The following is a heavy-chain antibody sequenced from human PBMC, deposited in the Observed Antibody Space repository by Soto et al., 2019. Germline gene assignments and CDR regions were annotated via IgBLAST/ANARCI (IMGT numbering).Heavy chain of an antibody. D-gene: IGHD6-6*01. CDR3: ARESSEYSSSSRDYYYGMDV. CDR1: GGTFSSYA. V-gene: IGHV1-69*06. Sequence: QVQLVQSGAEVKKPGSSVKVSCKASGGTFSSYAISWVRQAPGQGLELMGGIIPIFGTANYAQKFQGRVTITADKSTSTAYMELSRLRSEDTAVYYCARESSEYSSSSRDYYYGMDVWGQGTTVTVSS. CDR2: IIPIFGTA. J-gene: IGHJ6*02.